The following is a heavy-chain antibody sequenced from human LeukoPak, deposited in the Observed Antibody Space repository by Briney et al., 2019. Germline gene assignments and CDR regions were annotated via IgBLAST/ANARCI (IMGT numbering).Heavy chain of an antibody. J-gene: IGHJ4*02. Sequence: VGSLRLSCAASGFTLSSYWMSWVRQAPGKGLEWVANIKKDGSEKYYVDSVKGRFTISRDNAKNSLYLQMNSLRAEDTPVYYCARDRTVLRFLEWLPNTLFDYWGQGTLVTVSS. CDR3: ARDRTVLRFLEWLPNTLFDY. D-gene: IGHD3-3*01. CDR1: GFTLSSYW. CDR2: IKKDGSEK. V-gene: IGHV3-7*01.